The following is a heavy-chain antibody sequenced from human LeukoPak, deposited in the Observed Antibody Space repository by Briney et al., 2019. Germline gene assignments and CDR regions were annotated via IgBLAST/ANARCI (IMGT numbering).Heavy chain of an antibody. J-gene: IGHJ4*02. CDR3: ARHGYCSGGSCYWDY. D-gene: IGHD2-15*01. CDR1: GGSISPFY. Sequence: PSETLSLTCTVSGGSISPFYWSWIRQPPGKGLEWIAYIYYSGDTRYNPSLQSRVAISVDTSNNQVSLKLSSVTAADTAVYYCARHGYCSGGSCYWDYWGQGILVTVSS. V-gene: IGHV4-59*08. CDR2: IYYSGDT.